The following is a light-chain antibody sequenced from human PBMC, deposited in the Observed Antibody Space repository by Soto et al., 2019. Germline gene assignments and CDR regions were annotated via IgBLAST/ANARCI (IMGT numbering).Light chain of an antibody. CDR3: QQRRN. V-gene: IGKV3-11*01. CDR2: DAS. CDR1: QSVSSY. J-gene: IGKJ4*01. Sequence: EIVLTQSPATLSLSPGERATLSCRASQSVSSYLAWYQQKPGQAPRLLIYDASNRATGIPARFSGSGSGTDFTLTLSSLEPEDFAVYYWQQRRNFGGGTKVEIK.